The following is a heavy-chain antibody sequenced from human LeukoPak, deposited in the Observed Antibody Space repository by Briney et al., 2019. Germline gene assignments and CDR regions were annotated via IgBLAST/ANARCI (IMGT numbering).Heavy chain of an antibody. CDR2: TYYRSKWYN. V-gene: IGHV6-1*01. J-gene: IGHJ4*02. D-gene: IGHD6-13*01. CDR3: ARDPQGKPSAAGTG. CDR1: GDSVSSNSAA. Sequence: SQTLSLTCAISGDSVSSNSAAWNWIRQSPSRGLEWLGRTYYRSKWYNDYAVSVKSRITINPDTSKNQFSLQLNSVTAADTAVYYCARDPQGKPSAAGTGWGQGTLVTVSS.